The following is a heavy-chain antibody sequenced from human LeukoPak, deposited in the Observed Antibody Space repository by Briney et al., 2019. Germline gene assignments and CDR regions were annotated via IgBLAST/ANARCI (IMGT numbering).Heavy chain of an antibody. V-gene: IGHV3-23*01. J-gene: IGHJ4*02. Sequence: GGSLRLSWAASGFTFSTYAMGWVRQAPGRGLEWVSCISGSGDSTNYADSVRGRFTISRDNSKNTLYMQMNSMRAEDTAVYYCAKDRSDSSTWYAGSHWGQGTLVTVSS. CDR2: ISGSGDST. CDR1: GFTFSTYA. CDR3: AKDRSDSSTWYAGSH. D-gene: IGHD6-13*01.